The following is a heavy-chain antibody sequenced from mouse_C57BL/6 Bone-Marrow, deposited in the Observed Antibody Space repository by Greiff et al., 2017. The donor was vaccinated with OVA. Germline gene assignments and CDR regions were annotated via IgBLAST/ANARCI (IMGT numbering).Heavy chain of an antibody. CDR1: GFNIKDDY. CDR2: LDPENGDT. D-gene: IGHD1-1*01. V-gene: IGHV14-4*01. CDR3: TTWLLRSY. J-gene: IGHJ3*01. Sequence: VQLQQSGAELVRPGASVKLSCTASGFNIKDDYMHWVKQRPEQGLEWIGWLDPENGDTEYASKFQGKATITADTSSNTAYLQLSSLTSEDTAVYYCTTWLLRSYWGQGTLVTVSA.